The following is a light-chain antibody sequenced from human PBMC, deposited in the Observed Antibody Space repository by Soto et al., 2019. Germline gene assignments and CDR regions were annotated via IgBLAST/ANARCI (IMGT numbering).Light chain of an antibody. CDR2: AAS. CDR1: QSISTY. Sequence: DIQMTQSPSSLSASVGDRVTVTCRASQSISTYLNWYQQKPGKAPKLLIYAASSLQSGVPSRLTGGGAVTDFTLTITSLQPEDFVTCYCRQSYRAPYTFGQGTKVEIK. CDR3: RQSYRAPYT. J-gene: IGKJ2*01. V-gene: IGKV1-39*01.